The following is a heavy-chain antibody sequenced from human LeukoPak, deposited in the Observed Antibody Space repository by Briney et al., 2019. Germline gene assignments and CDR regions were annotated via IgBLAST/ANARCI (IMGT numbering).Heavy chain of an antibody. D-gene: IGHD3-10*01. V-gene: IGHV3-11*01. CDR3: AREANPYYFGLGSYSLHY. CDR1: GFTFSDYY. J-gene: IGHJ4*02. Sequence: PGGSLRLSCAASGFTFSDYYMTWIRQAPGKGLEWVSYIDNSGSTIYYADSVKGRFTISRDNAKNSLYLQMNSLRAEDTAVYYCAREANPYYFGLGSYSLHYWGQGSLVTVSS. CDR2: IDNSGSTI.